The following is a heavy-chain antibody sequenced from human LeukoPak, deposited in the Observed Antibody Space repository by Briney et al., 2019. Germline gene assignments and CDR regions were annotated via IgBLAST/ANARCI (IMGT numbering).Heavy chain of an antibody. Sequence: GGSLRLSCAASGFTFSNAWMSWVRQAPGKGLEWVGRIKSKTDGGTTDYAAPVKGRFTISRDDSKNTLYLQTNSLKTEDTAVYYCTTDPLRYSSGWYGGRLETSFDYWGQGTPVTVSS. CDR2: IKSKTDGGTT. D-gene: IGHD6-19*01. J-gene: IGHJ4*02. CDR3: TTDPLRYSSGWYGGRLETSFDY. V-gene: IGHV3-15*01. CDR1: GFTFSNAW.